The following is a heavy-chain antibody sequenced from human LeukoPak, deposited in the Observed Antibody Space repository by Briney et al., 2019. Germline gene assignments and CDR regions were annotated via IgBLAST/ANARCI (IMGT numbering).Heavy chain of an antibody. CDR2: INPYSGGT. CDR1: GYSFTGYY. Sequence: ASVKVSCKASGYSFTGYYMHWVRQAPGQGLEWMGWINPYSGGTNYAQKFQGRVTMTRDTSISAAYMELSRLRSDDTAVYYCVRDRTKYCSSTSCPLDYWGQGTLVTVSS. D-gene: IGHD2-2*01. V-gene: IGHV1-2*02. CDR3: VRDRTKYCSSTSCPLDY. J-gene: IGHJ4*02.